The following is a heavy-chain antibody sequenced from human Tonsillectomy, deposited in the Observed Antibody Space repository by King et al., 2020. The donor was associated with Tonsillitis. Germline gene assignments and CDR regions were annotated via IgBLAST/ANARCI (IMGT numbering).Heavy chain of an antibody. CDR1: GFTFDDYA. CDR3: AKGSIAARLYYFDY. Sequence: VQLVESGGGLVQPGRSLRLSCAASGFTFDDYAMHWVRQAPGKGLEGVSGISWNSGSIDYADAVKVRFTISRDNAKSSLSLQMNSLRAEDTALYYCAKGSIAARLYYFDYWGQGTLVTVSS. J-gene: IGHJ4*02. V-gene: IGHV3-9*01. D-gene: IGHD6-6*01. CDR2: ISWNSGSI.